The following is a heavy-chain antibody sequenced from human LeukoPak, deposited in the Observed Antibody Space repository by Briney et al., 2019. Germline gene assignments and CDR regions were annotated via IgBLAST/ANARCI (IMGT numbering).Heavy chain of an antibody. J-gene: IGHJ3*02. D-gene: IGHD4-17*01. CDR3: GRHDYGDSSAAFDI. CDR2: IYRTGRT. Sequence: SGTLSLTCAVSGDSISNNYLWRWVRQFPGKGLEYIGEIYRTGRTNYNPSLKSRVTIPIDKSKNQFSLNLRSVTAADTAVYYCGRHDYGDSSAAFDIWGQGTMVTVSS. V-gene: IGHV4-4*02. CDR1: GDSISNNYL.